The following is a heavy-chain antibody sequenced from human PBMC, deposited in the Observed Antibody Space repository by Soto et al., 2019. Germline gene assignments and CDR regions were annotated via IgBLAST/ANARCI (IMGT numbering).Heavy chain of an antibody. D-gene: IGHD3-22*01. CDR3: ARRKGDYYDSSGYHYYFDY. V-gene: IGHV1-2*02. CDR1: GYTFTGYY. Sequence: GASVKVSCKGSGYTFTGYYVHWVRQAPGQGLEWMGWINPNSGGTKSAQKFQGRVTMTRDTSINTAYMELSRLRSDDTAVYYCARRKGDYYDSSGYHYYFDYWGQGTLVTVSS. CDR2: INPNSGGT. J-gene: IGHJ4*02.